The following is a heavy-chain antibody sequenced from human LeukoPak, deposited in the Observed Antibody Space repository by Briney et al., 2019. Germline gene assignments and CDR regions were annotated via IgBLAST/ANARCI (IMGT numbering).Heavy chain of an antibody. CDR3: ARGTHRTMGWFDP. Sequence: SETLSLTCAVYGGSFSGYCWSWIRQPPGKGLEWIGEINHSGSTNYNPSLKSRVTISVDTSKNQFSLKLSSVTAADTAVYYCARGTHRTMGWFDPWGQGTLVTVSS. D-gene: IGHD1-14*01. CDR2: INHSGST. J-gene: IGHJ5*02. CDR1: GGSFSGYC. V-gene: IGHV4-34*01.